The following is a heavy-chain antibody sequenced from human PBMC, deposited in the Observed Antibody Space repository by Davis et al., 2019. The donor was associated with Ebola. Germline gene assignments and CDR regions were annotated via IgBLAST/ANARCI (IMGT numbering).Heavy chain of an antibody. CDR3: AREVAVLVPAAMGESYYYYGMDV. CDR2: ISSSSSTI. D-gene: IGHD2-2*01. Sequence: GESLKISCAASGFTFSSYSMNWVRQAPGKGLEWVSYISSSSSTIYYADFVKGRFNISRDNAKNSLYLQMNSLGDEDTAVYYCAREVAVLVPAAMGESYYYYGMDVWGQGTTVTVSS. J-gene: IGHJ6*02. CDR1: GFTFSSYS. V-gene: IGHV3-48*02.